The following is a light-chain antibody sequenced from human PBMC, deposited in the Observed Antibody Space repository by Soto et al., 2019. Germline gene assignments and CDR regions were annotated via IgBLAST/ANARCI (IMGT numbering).Light chain of an antibody. CDR1: QSVSSY. CDR3: PQRSNRLT. J-gene: IGKJ4*01. CDR2: EAS. Sequence: EIVLTQSPATLSLSPGARATLSCSASQSVSSYLAWYQQKPGQAPRILIYEASNRATGIPSRFSASGSGTAFTLTISSLATAEFAVYDCPQRSNRLTFGGGTKVEIK. V-gene: IGKV3-11*01.